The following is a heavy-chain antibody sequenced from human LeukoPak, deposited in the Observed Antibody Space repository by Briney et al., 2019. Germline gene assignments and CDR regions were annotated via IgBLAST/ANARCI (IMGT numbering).Heavy chain of an antibody. D-gene: IGHD3-3*01. V-gene: IGHV1-8*01. CDR1: GYTFTSCD. CDR3: ARASEEWLLYYYYYMDV. Sequence: ASVKVSCKASGYTFTSCDINWVRQATGQGLEWLGWMNPNSGNTGYAQKFQGRVTITRNTSISTAYMELSSLRSEDTAVYYCARASEEWLLYYYYYMDVWGKGTTVTVSS. J-gene: IGHJ6*03. CDR2: MNPNSGNT.